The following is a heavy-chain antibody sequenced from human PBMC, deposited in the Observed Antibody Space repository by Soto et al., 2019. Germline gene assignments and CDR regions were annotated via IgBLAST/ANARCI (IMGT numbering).Heavy chain of an antibody. D-gene: IGHD1-20*01. CDR2: IIPIFGTA. J-gene: IGHJ6*02. V-gene: IGHV1-69*13. CDR3: AITGTTIYGYYYGMDV. Sequence: SVKVSCKASGVTFSSYAISGVRQAPGQGLEWMGGIIPIFGTANYAQKFQGRVTTTADESTSTAYMELSSLRSEDTAVYYCAITGTTIYGYYYGMDVWGQGSTGTVSS. CDR1: GVTFSSYA.